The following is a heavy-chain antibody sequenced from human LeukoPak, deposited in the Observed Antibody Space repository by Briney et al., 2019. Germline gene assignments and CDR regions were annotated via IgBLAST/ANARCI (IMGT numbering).Heavy chain of an antibody. J-gene: IGHJ4*02. D-gene: IGHD5-12*01. CDR1: GGSIGSYY. CDR3: ARSGGYVPYFDY. CDR2: IYYSGST. V-gene: IGHV4-59*01. Sequence: SETLSLTCTVSGGSIGSYYWSWIRQTPGKGLEWIGYIYYSGSTNYNPSLKSRVTISVDTSKNQFSLKMSSVTAADTAVYYCARSGGYVPYFDYWGQGTLVTVSS.